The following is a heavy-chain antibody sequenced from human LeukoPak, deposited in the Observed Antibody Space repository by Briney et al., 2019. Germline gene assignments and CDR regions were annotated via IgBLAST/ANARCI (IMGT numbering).Heavy chain of an antibody. J-gene: IGHJ4*02. CDR1: GYTLTELS. D-gene: IGHD3-3*01. CDR2: FDPEDGET. V-gene: IGHV1-24*01. Sequence: ASVKVSCKVSGYTLTELSMHWVRQAPGKGLEWMGGFDPEDGETIYAQKFQGRVTMTEDTSTDTAYMELSSLRSEDTAVYCCATLPHRLYDFWSGYYFDYWGQGTLVTVSS. CDR3: ATLPHRLYDFWSGYYFDY.